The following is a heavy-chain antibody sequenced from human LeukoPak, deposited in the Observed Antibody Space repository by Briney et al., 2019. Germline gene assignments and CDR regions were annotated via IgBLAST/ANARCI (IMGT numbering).Heavy chain of an antibody. Sequence: SETLSLTCTVSGGSISSGDYYWSWIRQPPGKGLEWIGYIYYSGSTYYNPSLKSRVTISVDTSKNQFSLKLSSVTAADTAVYYCARGNYDFWSGYPSWFDPWGQGTLVTVSS. CDR1: GGSISSGDYY. CDR2: IYYSGST. V-gene: IGHV4-30-4*01. CDR3: ARGNYDFWSGYPSWFDP. D-gene: IGHD3-3*01. J-gene: IGHJ5*02.